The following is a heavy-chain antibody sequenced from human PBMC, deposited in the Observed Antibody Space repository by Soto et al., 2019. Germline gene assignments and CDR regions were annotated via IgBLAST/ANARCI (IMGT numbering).Heavy chain of an antibody. CDR1: GYTFTSYG. J-gene: IGHJ4*02. D-gene: IGHD3-22*01. CDR2: ISAYNGNT. CDR3: ARDAGYDSSGHGFDY. V-gene: IGHV1-18*04. Sequence: SVKVSCKASGYTFTSYGISGVRQAPGQGLEWMGWISAYNGNTNYAQKLQGRVTMTTDTSTSTAYMELRSLRSDDTAVYYCARDAGYDSSGHGFDYWGQGTLVTVSS.